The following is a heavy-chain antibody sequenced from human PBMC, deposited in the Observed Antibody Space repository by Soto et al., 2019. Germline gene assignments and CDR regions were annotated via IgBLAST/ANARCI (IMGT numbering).Heavy chain of an antibody. V-gene: IGHV1-18*01. J-gene: IGHJ6*03. CDR1: GYTFTSYG. CDR3: ARASYYYYYMDV. CDR2: NSAYNGNT. Sequence: GASVKVSCKASGYTFTSYGISWVRQAPGQGLEWMGRNSAYNGNTNYAQKFQGRVTMTTDTSTSTAYMELGSLTSDDTAVYYCARASYYYYYMDVWGKGTTVTVSS. D-gene: IGHD3-16*01.